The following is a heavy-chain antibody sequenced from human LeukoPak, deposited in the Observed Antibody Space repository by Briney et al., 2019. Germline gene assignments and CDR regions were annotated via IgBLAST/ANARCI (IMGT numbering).Heavy chain of an antibody. CDR2: VSSGSNTI. CDR1: GFTFSTYS. V-gene: IGHV3-48*01. J-gene: IGHJ4*02. CDR3: AREVSTAGDH. Sequence: GGSLRLSCAASGFTFSTYSMNWVRQAPGKGLEWASYVSSGSNTIYYADSVKGRFTISRDNAKNSLYLQMNSLRVEDTAVYFCAREVSTAGDHWGQGTLVTVSS. D-gene: IGHD6-13*01.